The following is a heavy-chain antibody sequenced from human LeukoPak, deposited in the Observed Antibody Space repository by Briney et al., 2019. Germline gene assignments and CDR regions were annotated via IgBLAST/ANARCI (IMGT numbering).Heavy chain of an antibody. Sequence: PSETLSLTCTVSGGYISNYFWSWIRQPPGKGLKWIGFIYYSGNTNYNPSLKSRFTISLDTSKNQFSLKLSSVTAADTAVYYCARHGGVVRGEGSDAFDIWGQGTMVTVSS. D-gene: IGHD3-10*01. J-gene: IGHJ3*02. CDR2: IYYSGNT. CDR1: GGYISNYF. V-gene: IGHV4-59*08. CDR3: ARHGGVVRGEGSDAFDI.